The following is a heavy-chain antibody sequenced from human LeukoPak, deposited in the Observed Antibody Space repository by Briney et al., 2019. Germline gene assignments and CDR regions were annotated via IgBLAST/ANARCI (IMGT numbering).Heavy chain of an antibody. V-gene: IGHV1-45*02. CDR1: GYTFTYRY. D-gene: IGHD6-13*01. CDR3: ARSRGLAAAVSLHDAFDI. J-gene: IGHJ3*02. Sequence: GASVRVSRKASGYTFTYRYLHWVRQAPGQALEWMGWITPFNGNTNYAQKFQDRVTITRDRSMSTAYMELSSLRSEDTAMYYCARSRGLAAAVSLHDAFDIWGQGTMVTVSS. CDR2: ITPFNGNT.